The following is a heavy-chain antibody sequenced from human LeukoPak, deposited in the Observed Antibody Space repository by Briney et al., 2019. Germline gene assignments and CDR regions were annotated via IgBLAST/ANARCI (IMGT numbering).Heavy chain of an antibody. CDR3: ARGRGHYYYYYYYMDV. J-gene: IGHJ6*03. CDR1: GYTFTGYY. V-gene: IGHV1-2*02. CDR2: INPNSGGT. Sequence: ASVKVSCKASGYTFTGYYMHWVRQAPGQGLEWMGWINPNSGGTNYAQKFQGRVTMTRDTSISTAYMELSSLRSEDTAVYYCARGRGHYYYYYYYMDVWGKGTTVTISS. D-gene: IGHD3-10*01.